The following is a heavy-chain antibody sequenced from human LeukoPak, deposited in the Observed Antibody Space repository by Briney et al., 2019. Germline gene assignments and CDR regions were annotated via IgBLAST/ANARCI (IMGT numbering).Heavy chain of an antibody. J-gene: IGHJ4*02. Sequence: PGGSLRLSCAASGFTFSDYYMSWIRQAPGKGLEWVSYISSSGSTIYYADSVKGRFTISRDNAKNSLYLQMNSLRAEDTAVYYCAGQRYYYDSSGYYTDYWGQGTLVTVSS. CDR1: GFTFSDYY. V-gene: IGHV3-11*01. CDR2: ISSSGSTI. D-gene: IGHD3-22*01. CDR3: AGQRYYYDSSGYYTDY.